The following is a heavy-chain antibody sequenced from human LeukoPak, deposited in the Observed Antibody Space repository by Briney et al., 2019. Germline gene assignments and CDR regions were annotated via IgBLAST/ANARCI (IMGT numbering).Heavy chain of an antibody. V-gene: IGHV1-2*02. CDR1: GYTFTGYY. Sequence: ASVKVSCKASGYTFTGYYMNWVRQAPGQGLEWLGWINPNSGGANYAQKFQGRVTMTRDTSISTAYMELRRLRSEDAAVYYCARYSGERGSGSYLIAYWGQGTLVTVSS. CDR3: ARYSGERGSGSYLIAY. J-gene: IGHJ4*02. CDR2: INPNSGGA. D-gene: IGHD3-10*01.